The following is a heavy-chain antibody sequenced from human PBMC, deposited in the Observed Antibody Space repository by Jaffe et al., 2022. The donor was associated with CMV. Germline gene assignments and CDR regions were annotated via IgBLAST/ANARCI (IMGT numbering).Heavy chain of an antibody. CDR3: ARESREVWELLEGYFDY. CDR2: INSDGSST. CDR1: GFTFSSYW. Sequence: EVQLVESGGGLVQPGGSLRLSCAASGFTFSSYWMHWVRQAPGKGLVWVSRINSDGSSTSYADSVKGRFTISRDNAKNTLYLQMNSLRAEDTAVYYCARESREVWELLEGYFDYWGQGTLVTVSS. D-gene: IGHD1-26*01. J-gene: IGHJ4*02. V-gene: IGHV3-74*01.